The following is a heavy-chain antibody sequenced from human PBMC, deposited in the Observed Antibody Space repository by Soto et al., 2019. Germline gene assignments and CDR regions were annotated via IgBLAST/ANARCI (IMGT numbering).Heavy chain of an antibody. CDR3: ARGNLNSSGYYYYFQH. D-gene: IGHD3-22*01. CDR1: GGSFSGYY. CDR2: INHSGST. Sequence: SETLSLTCAVYGGSFSGYYWSWIRQPPGKGLEWIGEINHSGSTNYNPSLKSRVTISVDTSKNQFSLKLSSVTAADTAVYYCARGNLNSSGYYYYFQHWGQGTLVTVSS. V-gene: IGHV4-34*01. J-gene: IGHJ1*01.